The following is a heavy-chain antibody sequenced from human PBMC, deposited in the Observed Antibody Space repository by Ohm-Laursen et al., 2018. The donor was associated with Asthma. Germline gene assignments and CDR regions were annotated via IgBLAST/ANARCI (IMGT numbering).Heavy chain of an antibody. J-gene: IGHJ3*02. D-gene: IGHD6-6*01. CDR2: IYYSGST. CDR3: ARHGIGSSSWAKRAFDI. Sequence: SETLSLTCTVFGGSISSGGYYWSWIRQHPGKGLEWIGYIYYSGSTYYNPSLKSRVTISVDTSKNQFSLKLSSVTAADTAVYYCARHGIGSSSWAKRAFDIWGQGTMVTVSS. V-gene: IGHV4-39*01. CDR1: GGSISSGGYY.